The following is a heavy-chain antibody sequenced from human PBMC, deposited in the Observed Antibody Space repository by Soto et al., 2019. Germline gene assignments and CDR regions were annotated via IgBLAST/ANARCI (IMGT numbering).Heavy chain of an antibody. CDR3: ARELTGFDY. CDR2: ISYDGGNK. D-gene: IGHD3-9*01. CDR1: GFTFSSYA. Sequence: QVQLVESGGGVVQPGMSLTVSCAASGFTFSSYAMHWVRQAPGKGLDWVALISYDGGNKYYADSVKGRFTISRDNSRNTLYLQMNNLRAEDTAIYYWARELTGFDYWGQGTLVTVSS. V-gene: IGHV3-30-3*01. J-gene: IGHJ4*02.